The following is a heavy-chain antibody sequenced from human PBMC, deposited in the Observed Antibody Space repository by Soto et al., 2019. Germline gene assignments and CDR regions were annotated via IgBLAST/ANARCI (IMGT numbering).Heavy chain of an antibody. CDR1: GFTFRDHA. V-gene: IGHV3-23*01. J-gene: IGHJ4*02. Sequence: EVQLLESGGGLVQPGGSLRLSCTVSGFTFRDHAMSWVRQAPGQGLEWVATIRGNGNGANYADSVKGRFTISRDNSKSTLYLQMSSLRADDTAVYYCARDPYDFWSGYRGNFAFWGQGTLVTVSS. CDR2: IRGNGNGA. D-gene: IGHD3-3*01. CDR3: ARDPYDFWSGYRGNFAF.